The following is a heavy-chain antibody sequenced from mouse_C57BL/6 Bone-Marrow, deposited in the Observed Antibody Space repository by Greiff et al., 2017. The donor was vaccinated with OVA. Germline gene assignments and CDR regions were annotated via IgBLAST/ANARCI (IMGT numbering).Heavy chain of an antibody. CDR1: GYAFTNYL. J-gene: IGHJ1*03. D-gene: IGHD2-13*01. CDR3: TSEVYYSDYGWYFDV. Sequence: QVQLQQSGAELVRPGTSVKVSCKASGYAFTNYLIEWVKQRPGQGLEWIGVITPGSGGTNYNEKFKGKATLTADKSSSTAYMQLSSLTSEDSAVSYYTSEVYYSDYGWYFDVWGTGTTVTVSS. CDR2: ITPGSGGT. V-gene: IGHV1-54*01.